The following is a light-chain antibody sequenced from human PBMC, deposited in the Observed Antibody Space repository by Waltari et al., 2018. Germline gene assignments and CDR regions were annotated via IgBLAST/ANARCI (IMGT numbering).Light chain of an antibody. CDR3: QQYYSTPYT. CDR2: WAS. V-gene: IGKV4-1*01. J-gene: IGKJ2*01. CDR1: QSVLYSSNNQNY. Sequence: DIVMTQSPDSLAVSLGERATINCKSSQSVLYSSNNQNYLDWFQQKPGQPPHLLIYWASTRESGVPDRFSGSGSGTDFTLTISSLQAEDVAVYYCQQYYSTPYTFGQGTKLEIK.